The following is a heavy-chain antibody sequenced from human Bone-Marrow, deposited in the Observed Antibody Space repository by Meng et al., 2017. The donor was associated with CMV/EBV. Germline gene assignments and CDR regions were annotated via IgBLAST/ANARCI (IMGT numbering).Heavy chain of an antibody. D-gene: IGHD5-18*01. CDR3: AISSKPLQLWFSHFDY. CDR2: IIPMYGTA. CDR1: GGTFSSYA. J-gene: IGHJ4*02. V-gene: IGHV1-69*05. Sequence: SVKVSCKASGGTFSSYAVSWVRQAPGQGLEWMGGIIPMYGTANYAQKFQGRVTITTDESTATAYMDLSSLRSEDTAVYYCAISSKPLQLWFSHFDYWGQGTLVTVSS.